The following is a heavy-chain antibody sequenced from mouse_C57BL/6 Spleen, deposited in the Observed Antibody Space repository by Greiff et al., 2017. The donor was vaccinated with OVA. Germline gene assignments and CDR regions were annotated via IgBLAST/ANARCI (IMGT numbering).Heavy chain of an antibody. J-gene: IGHJ4*01. CDR3: ARSPRYAMDY. V-gene: IGHV1-52*01. Sequence: QVQLQQPGAELVRPGSSVKLSCKASGYTFTSYWMHWVKQRPIQGLEWIGNIDPSDSETHYNQKFKDKATLTVDKSSSTAYMQLSSLTSEESAVYYCARSPRYAMDYWGQGTSVTVSS. CDR1: GYTFTSYW. CDR2: IDPSDSET.